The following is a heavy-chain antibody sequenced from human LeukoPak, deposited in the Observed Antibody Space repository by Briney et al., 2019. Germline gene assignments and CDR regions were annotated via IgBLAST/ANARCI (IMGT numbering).Heavy chain of an antibody. CDR2: ISYDGSNK. Sequence: PGGSLRLSCAASGFTFSSYAMHWVRQAPGKGLEWVAVISYDGSNKYYADSVKGRFTISRDNSKNTLYLQMNSLRAEDTAVYHCARDARWRYDFWSGYYPRHYYYGMDVWGQGTTVTVSS. J-gene: IGHJ6*02. CDR3: ARDARWRYDFWSGYYPRHYYYGMDV. CDR1: GFTFSSYA. D-gene: IGHD3-3*01. V-gene: IGHV3-30-3*01.